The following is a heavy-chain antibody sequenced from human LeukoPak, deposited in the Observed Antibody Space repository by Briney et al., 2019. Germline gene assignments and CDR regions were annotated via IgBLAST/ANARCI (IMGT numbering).Heavy chain of an antibody. D-gene: IGHD6-13*01. Sequence: GGSLRLSCAASGFTFSGYAMSCVRQAPGKGLEWVSAICGSGGSTYYQDSLKGRFTISRDNHKNTLYLQMNTLRAEDTAVYYCAKDGHPSSSWTPLGDYWGQGTLVTVSS. V-gene: IGHV3-23*01. CDR2: ICGSGGST. CDR1: GFTFSGYA. CDR3: AKDGHPSSSWTPLGDY. J-gene: IGHJ4*02.